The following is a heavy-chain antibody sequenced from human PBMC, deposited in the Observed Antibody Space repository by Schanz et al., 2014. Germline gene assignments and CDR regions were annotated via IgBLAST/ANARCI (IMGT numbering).Heavy chain of an antibody. D-gene: IGHD3-22*01. CDR3: ARVHHYDPSGWGYFDY. J-gene: IGHJ4*02. CDR1: GFTVSSNH. CDR2: IYSGIGA. V-gene: IGHV3-66*01. Sequence: EGQLAESGGGLVQPGGSLRLSCAVSGFTVSSNHMSWVRQAPGKGLEWVSVIYSGIGAYYADSVKDRFTVSRDNSKNTGYLQMNRLRAEDTAVYYCARVHHYDPSGWGYFDYWGQGALVTDSS.